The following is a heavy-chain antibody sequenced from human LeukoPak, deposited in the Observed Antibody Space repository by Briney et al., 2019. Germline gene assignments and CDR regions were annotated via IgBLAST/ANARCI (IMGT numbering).Heavy chain of an antibody. V-gene: IGHV3-23*01. CDR2: ISGSGGST. Sequence: GGSLRLSCAASGFTFSSYAMSWVRQAPGKGLEWVSAISGSGGSTYYADSVKGRFTISRDNSKNTLYLQMNSLRAGDTAVYYCAKVGGWLLPNPLDYWGQGTLVTVSS. CDR3: AKVGGWLLPNPLDY. D-gene: IGHD3-22*01. J-gene: IGHJ4*02. CDR1: GFTFSSYA.